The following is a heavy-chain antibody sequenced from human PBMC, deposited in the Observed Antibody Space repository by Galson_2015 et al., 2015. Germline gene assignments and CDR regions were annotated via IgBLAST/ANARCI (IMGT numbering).Heavy chain of an antibody. J-gene: IGHJ4*02. CDR3: ARGLSIGIVDS. CDR1: GYSVSSISAA. V-gene: IGHV6-1*01. CDR2: TYYRSKWYN. D-gene: IGHD3-16*02. Sequence: CAISGYSVSSISAAWNGIKQSPSRGLEGLGRTYYRSKWYNDYAVSVKSRITINPVTSKIQFSLHLNSVTPEDAAVYYCARGLSIGIVDSWGQGTLVTVSS.